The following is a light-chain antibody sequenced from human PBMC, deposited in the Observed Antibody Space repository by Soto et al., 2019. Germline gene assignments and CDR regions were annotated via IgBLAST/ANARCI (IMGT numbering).Light chain of an antibody. CDR2: DVS. Sequence: QSALTQPRSVSGSLGQSVTISCTGTSSDIGDYNYVSWYQQHPGKAPKLIIFDVSKRPSGVPDRFSGSKSGNTASLTISGLLAEDEADYYCCSYAGSYTLVVFGGGTKLTVL. CDR1: SSDIGDYNY. J-gene: IGLJ2*01. V-gene: IGLV2-11*01. CDR3: CSYAGSYTLVV.